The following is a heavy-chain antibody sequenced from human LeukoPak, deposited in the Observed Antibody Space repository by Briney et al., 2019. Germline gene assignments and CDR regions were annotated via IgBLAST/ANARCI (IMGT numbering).Heavy chain of an antibody. CDR2: ISPSGGST. J-gene: IGHJ6*03. Sequence: ASVKVSCKAFGYTFTSNYMHWVRQAPGQGPEWMGVISPSGGSTTYAQKFQGRVTMTRDMSTSTVYMELSSLRSEDTAVYYCARATAVGYYYYYMDVWGKGTTVTVSS. V-gene: IGHV1-46*01. CDR1: GYTFTSNY. CDR3: ARATAVGYYYYYMDV. D-gene: IGHD4-17*01.